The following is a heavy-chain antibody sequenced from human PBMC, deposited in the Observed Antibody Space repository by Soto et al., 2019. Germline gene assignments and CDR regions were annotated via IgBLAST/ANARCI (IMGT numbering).Heavy chain of an antibody. CDR2: ISGSGASA. Sequence: EVQLLESGGGLVQPGGSLRLSCAASEFSFGGYAMSWVRQAPGKGLEWVSSISGSGASAFYAASVRGRFTISRDNNGNTGSLQMNSLRAEDTALYYCAKGSRGYTTYYFDYWGQGTRITVSS. D-gene: IGHD5-18*01. J-gene: IGHJ4*02. V-gene: IGHV3-23*01. CDR3: AKGSRGYTTYYFDY. CDR1: EFSFGGYA.